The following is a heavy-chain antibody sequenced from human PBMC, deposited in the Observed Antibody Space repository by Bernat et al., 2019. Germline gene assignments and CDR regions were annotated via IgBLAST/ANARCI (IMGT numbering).Heavy chain of an antibody. CDR3: AKDFREYSRGPGYFDL. CDR2: ISYDGSNN. J-gene: IGHJ2*01. D-gene: IGHD6-6*01. Sequence: QVQLVESGGGVVQPGRSLRLSCAASGFTFSSYGMHWVRQAPGKGLEWVAVISYDGSNNYYADSVKGRFTISRDNSKNTLYLQMNSLRAEDTAVYYGAKDFREYSRGPGYFDLWGRGTLVTVSS. V-gene: IGHV3-30*18. CDR1: GFTFSSYG.